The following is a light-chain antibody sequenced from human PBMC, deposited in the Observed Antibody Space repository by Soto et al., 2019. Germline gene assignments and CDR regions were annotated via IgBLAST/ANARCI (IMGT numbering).Light chain of an antibody. CDR1: SSNIGSNV. CDR2: SNI. J-gene: IGLJ3*02. CDR3: AAWDDSLKGV. Sequence: QSVLTQPPSASGTPGQRVTICCSGSSSNIGSNVVNWYQQVPGTAPKLLIYSNIQRPSGVPDRFSGSKSGTSASLAISGLQSGDEADYYCAAWDDSLKGVFGGGTKLTVL. V-gene: IGLV1-44*01.